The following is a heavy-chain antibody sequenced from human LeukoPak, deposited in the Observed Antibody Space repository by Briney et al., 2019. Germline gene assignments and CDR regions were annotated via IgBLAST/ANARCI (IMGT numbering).Heavy chain of an antibody. CDR1: GYTFTSYG. CDR2: ISAYNSNT. CDR3: TRDLPYSSSWESIDY. J-gene: IGHJ4*02. Sequence: ASVKVSCKASGYTFTSYGINWMRQAPGQRLEWMGWISAYNSNTNYAQKLQGRVTMTTDTSTSTAYMELRSLRSDDTAVYYCTRDLPYSSSWESIDYWGQGTLVTVSS. D-gene: IGHD6-13*01. V-gene: IGHV1-18*01.